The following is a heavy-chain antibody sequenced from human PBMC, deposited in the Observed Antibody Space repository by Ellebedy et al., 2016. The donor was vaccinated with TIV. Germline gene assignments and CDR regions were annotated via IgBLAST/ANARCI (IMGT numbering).Heavy chain of an antibody. CDR3: ATFVAGAGQFDH. V-gene: IGHV1-69*10. CDR2: IIPSLGLGKV. D-gene: IGHD6-19*01. CDR1: GGTFSSYA. Sequence: AASVKVSCKSSGGTFSSYAITWVRQAPGQGLEWMGGIIPSLGLGKVKIVQKFQDRVTISADISTSTTSMDLIRLTSDDTAVYYCATFVAGAGQFDHWGQGTLVTVSS. J-gene: IGHJ4*02.